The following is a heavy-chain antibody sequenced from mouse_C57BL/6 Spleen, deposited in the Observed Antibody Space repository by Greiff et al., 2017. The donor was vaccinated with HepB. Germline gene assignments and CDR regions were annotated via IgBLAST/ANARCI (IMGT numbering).Heavy chain of an antibody. D-gene: IGHD1-1*01. CDR2: ISSGGDYI. J-gene: IGHJ2*01. V-gene: IGHV5-9-1*02. CDR1: GFTFSSYA. Sequence: EVKLVESGEGLVKPGGSLKLSCAASGFTFSSYAMSWVRQTPEKRLEWVAYISSGGDYIYYADTVKGRFTISRDNARNTLYLQMSSLKSEDTAMYYWTRGGGSSYVDYWGQGTTLTVSS. CDR3: TRGGGSSYVDY.